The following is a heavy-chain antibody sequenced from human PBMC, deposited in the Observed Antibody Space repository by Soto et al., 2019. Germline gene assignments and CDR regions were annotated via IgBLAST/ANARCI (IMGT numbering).Heavy chain of an antibody. Sequence: EVQLLESGGGLVQPGGSLRLSCAASRFTFSGYSMSWVRQAPGKGLEWVSGISGSGGSTYYADSVKGRFTISRDNSESTPFLQMNSLRADDTALYYCAKSYGDTWKHYYFDYWGQGTLVTVSS. J-gene: IGHJ4*02. V-gene: IGHV3-23*01. CDR3: AKSYGDTWKHYYFDY. D-gene: IGHD3-3*02. CDR2: ISGSGGST. CDR1: RFTFSGYS.